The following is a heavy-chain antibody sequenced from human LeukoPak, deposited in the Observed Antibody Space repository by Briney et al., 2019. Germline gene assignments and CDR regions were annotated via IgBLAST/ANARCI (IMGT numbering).Heavy chain of an antibody. CDR2: LYYSGST. CDR3: ARVYYDYVWGSYGDYYFDY. V-gene: IGHV4-31*03. CDR1: GRSISSGGYH. J-gene: IGHJ4*02. Sequence: SHTLSLTRTVSGRSISSGGYHWRWTPPHPGKGLEWIVYLYYSGSTYYSPSIKSRVTRSVDTSKNQFSLKLSSVTAADTAVYYCARVYYDYVWGSYGDYYFDYWGQGTLVTVSS. D-gene: IGHD3-16*01.